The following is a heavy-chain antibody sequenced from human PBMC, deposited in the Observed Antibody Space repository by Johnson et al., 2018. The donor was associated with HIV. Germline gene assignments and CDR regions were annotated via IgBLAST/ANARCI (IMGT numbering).Heavy chain of an antibody. D-gene: IGHD6-19*01. Sequence: QVQLVESGGAVVQPGRSLRVSCAASGFTFRSYAMHWVRQAPGKGLEWVAVITYYGRNKYYADFVKGRFIISRDNSKNMTNLQMNGLSGEDTADYYCVRDQGSGWPTNAFDIWGQGTRVTVSS. J-gene: IGHJ3*02. CDR1: GFTFRSYA. CDR2: ITYYGRNK. CDR3: VRDQGSGWPTNAFDI. V-gene: IGHV3-30*04.